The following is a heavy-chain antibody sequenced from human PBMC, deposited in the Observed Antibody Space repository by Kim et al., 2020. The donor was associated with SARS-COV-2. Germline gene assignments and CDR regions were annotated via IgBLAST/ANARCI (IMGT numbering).Heavy chain of an antibody. J-gene: IGHJ6*02. CDR3: EREQFAAHIAVAGIDYYYSRVDA. V-gene: IGHV3-48*03. D-gene: IGHD6-19*01. CDR2: ISSSDSTT. Sequence: GGSLRLSCAASGFTFSSYEMNWVRQAPGKGLEWVAFISSSDSTTYYAYSVKGRFTTSRDNAKNSLYQQMNSRRDEDTAVYYWEREQFAAHIAVAGIDYYYSRVDAWGQRATVTVSS. CDR1: GFTFSSYE.